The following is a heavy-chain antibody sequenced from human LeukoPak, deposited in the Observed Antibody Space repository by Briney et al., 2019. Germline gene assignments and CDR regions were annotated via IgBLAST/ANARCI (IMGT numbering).Heavy chain of an antibody. CDR1: GGSISSGGYY. J-gene: IGHJ6*02. Sequence: SETLSLTCTVSGGSISSGGYYWSWIRQHPGKGLEWIGYIYYSGSTYYNPSLKSRVTISVDTSKNQFSLKLNSVTAADTAVYYCAREIRRTYYYYGMDVWGQGTTVTVSS. CDR3: AREIRRTYYYYGMDV. D-gene: IGHD4-17*01. CDR2: IYYSGST. V-gene: IGHV4-31*03.